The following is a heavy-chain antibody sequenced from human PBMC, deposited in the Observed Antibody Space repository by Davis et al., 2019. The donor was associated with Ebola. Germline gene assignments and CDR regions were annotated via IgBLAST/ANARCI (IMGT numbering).Heavy chain of an antibody. Sequence: MPSETLSLTCAVYGGSFSGYYWSWIRQPPGKGLEWIGEIYHSGSTNYNPSLKSRVTISVDKSKNQFSLKLSSVTAADTAVYYCARSSGIAVARKSSIDYWGQGTLVTVSS. J-gene: IGHJ4*02. D-gene: IGHD6-19*01. V-gene: IGHV4-34*01. CDR2: IYHSGST. CDR3: ARSSGIAVARKSSIDY. CDR1: GGSFSGYY.